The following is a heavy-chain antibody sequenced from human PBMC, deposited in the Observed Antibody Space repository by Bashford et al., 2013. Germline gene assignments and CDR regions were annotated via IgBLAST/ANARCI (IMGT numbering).Heavy chain of an antibody. Sequence: GGSLRLSCAASGFTFSNAWMSWVRQGPGKGLEWVGRIKRNDDHKYADSVRGRFTISRDNAENSLVLQMNSLRVEDTAVYYCTREVLGGDSPYYYYALDVWGQGTTVTVSS. CDR3: TREVLGGDSPYYYYALDV. J-gene: IGHJ6*02. D-gene: IGHD3-16*01. CDR2: IKRNDDHK. CDR1: GFTFSNAW. V-gene: IGHV3-21*05.